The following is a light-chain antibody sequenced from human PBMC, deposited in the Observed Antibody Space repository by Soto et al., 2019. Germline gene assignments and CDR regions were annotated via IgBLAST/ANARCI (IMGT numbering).Light chain of an antibody. CDR1: TYKY. CDR3: SSYTNTNTRV. Sequence: QSVLTQPASVSGSPGQSITISCTGATYKYVSWYQQHPGKPPKLMIFEVSKRPSGISNRFSGSKSGNTASLTISGLQAEDEGDYYCSSYTNTNTRVFGGGTQLTVL. J-gene: IGLJ3*02. V-gene: IGLV2-14*01. CDR2: EVS.